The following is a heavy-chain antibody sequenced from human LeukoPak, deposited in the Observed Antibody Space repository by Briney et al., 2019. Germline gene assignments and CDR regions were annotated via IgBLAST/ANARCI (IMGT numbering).Heavy chain of an antibody. V-gene: IGHV3-23*01. CDR2: IGFGGTT. Sequence: GGALRLSCAASGVTFSKYGMNWVRQAPGKGLEWVSGIGFGGTTYYADSVKGRFTISRDTSKNPLYLQMNSLRAEDTAVYFCAKAQGYYDCWGQGPLVPVSS. CDR1: GVTFSKYG. CDR3: AKAQGYYDC. J-gene: IGHJ4*02. D-gene: IGHD3-22*01.